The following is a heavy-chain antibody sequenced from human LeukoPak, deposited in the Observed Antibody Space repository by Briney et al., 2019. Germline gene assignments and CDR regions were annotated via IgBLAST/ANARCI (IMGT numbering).Heavy chain of an antibody. CDR2: IYSGGNT. V-gene: IGHV3-53*01. J-gene: IGHJ4*02. Sequence: GGSLRLSCAASGFTVSSNYMSWVRQAPGKGLEWVSVIYSGGNTYYADSVKGRFTISRDNSKNTLHLQMNSLRVEDTAVYCCAKDLRYDSSGYFDYWGQGTRVTVSS. CDR3: AKDLRYDSSGYFDY. D-gene: IGHD3-22*01. CDR1: GFTVSSNY.